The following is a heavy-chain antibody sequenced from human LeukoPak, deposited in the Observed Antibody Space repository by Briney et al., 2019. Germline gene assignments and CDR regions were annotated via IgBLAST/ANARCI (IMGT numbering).Heavy chain of an antibody. J-gene: IGHJ3*02. CDR1: GFTFNSYA. Sequence: GGSLRLSCAASGFTFNSYAMSWVRQAPGKALEWVSAMSGSGGSTYYADSVKGRFTISRDNAKNTLYLQMNSMRAEDTAVYYCAKDRGVRSDIWGQGTMVTVSS. CDR2: MSGSGGST. D-gene: IGHD4-17*01. V-gene: IGHV3-23*01. CDR3: AKDRGVRSDI.